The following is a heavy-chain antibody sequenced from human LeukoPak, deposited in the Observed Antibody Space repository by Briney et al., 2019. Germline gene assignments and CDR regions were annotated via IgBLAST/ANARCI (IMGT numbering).Heavy chain of an antibody. D-gene: IGHD3-22*01. Sequence: SETLSLTCTVSGGSISSSSYYWGWIRQPPGKGLEWIGSIYYSGSTYYNPSLKSRVTISVDRSKNQFSLKLSSVTAADTAVYYCARGNSRYYYDSSGYPPPWYFDLWGRGTLVTVSS. CDR1: GGSISSSSYY. CDR2: IYYSGST. V-gene: IGHV4-39*07. CDR3: ARGNSRYYYDSSGYPPPWYFDL. J-gene: IGHJ2*01.